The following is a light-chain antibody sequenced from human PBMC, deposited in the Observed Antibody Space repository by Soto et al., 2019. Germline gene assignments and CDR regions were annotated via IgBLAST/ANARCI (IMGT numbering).Light chain of an antibody. J-gene: IGLJ2*01. CDR2: GSN. Sequence: QSVLTQQPSVSGAPGQRVTISCTGSSSNIGAGYDVHWYHQLPGTAPKLLISGSNNRPSGVPDRFSGSTSGTSASLAITGLQAEDEGDYYCQAYDRSLGGFVVFGGGTKLTVL. CDR3: QAYDRSLGGFVV. CDR1: SSNIGAGYD. V-gene: IGLV1-40*01.